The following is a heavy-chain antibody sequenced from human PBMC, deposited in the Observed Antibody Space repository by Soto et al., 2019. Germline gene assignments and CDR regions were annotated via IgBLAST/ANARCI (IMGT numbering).Heavy chain of an antibody. CDR1: GDIFTNYS. Sequence: ASVNVSCNASGDIFTNYSFHWVRQAPGQGLEWMGRINAANGNTEYSQKFQGRVTITRDTSASAAYMEVSSLRYEDTAVYYCARRSRDGDGTFDLWGQGTLVTVSS. CDR3: ARRSRDGDGTFDL. CDR2: INAANGNT. J-gene: IGHJ4*02. D-gene: IGHD1-26*01. V-gene: IGHV1-3*01.